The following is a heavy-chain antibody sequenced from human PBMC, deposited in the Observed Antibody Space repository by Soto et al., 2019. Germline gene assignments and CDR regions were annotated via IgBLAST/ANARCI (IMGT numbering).Heavy chain of an antibody. J-gene: IGHJ6*02. CDR1: GFTFSSYS. Sequence: PGGSLRLSCAASGFTFSSYSMNWVRQAPGKGLEWVSSISSSSSYIYYADSVKGRFTISRDNAKNSLYLQMNSLRAEDTAVYYCARGRRTTVTTAVIYCYLLAVCGQGTTVTVSS. CDR2: ISSSSSYI. CDR3: ARGRRTTVTTAVIYCYLLAV. V-gene: IGHV3-21*01. D-gene: IGHD4-17*01.